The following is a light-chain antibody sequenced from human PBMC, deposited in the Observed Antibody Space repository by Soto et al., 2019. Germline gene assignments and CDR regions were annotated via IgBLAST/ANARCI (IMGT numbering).Light chain of an antibody. V-gene: IGLV1-47*01. J-gene: IGLJ2*01. CDR1: SSNIGSNY. Sequence: QSALTQPPSASGTPGQRVTISCSGSSSNIGSNYVYWYQQLPGTAPKLLIYRNNQRPSGVPDRFSGSKSGTSASLAISGLRSEDEADYCCAAWDDSLSPHVVFGGGTKVTVL. CDR2: RNN. CDR3: AAWDDSLSPHVV.